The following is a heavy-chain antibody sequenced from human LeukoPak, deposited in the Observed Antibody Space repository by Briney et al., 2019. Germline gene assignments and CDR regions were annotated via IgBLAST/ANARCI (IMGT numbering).Heavy chain of an antibody. CDR2: ISAYNGNT. CDR3: ARGRAAAGYFDY. CDR1: GYTFTSYG. J-gene: IGHJ4*02. D-gene: IGHD6-13*01. Sequence: ASVKVSCKASGYTFTSYGTSWVRQAPGQGPEWMGWISAYNGNTNYAQKLQGRVSMTTDTSTSTAYMELRSLRSDDTAVYYCARGRAAAGYFDYWGQGTLVTVSS. V-gene: IGHV1-18*01.